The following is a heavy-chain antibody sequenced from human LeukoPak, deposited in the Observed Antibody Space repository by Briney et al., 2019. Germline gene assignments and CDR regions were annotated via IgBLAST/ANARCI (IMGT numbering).Heavy chain of an antibody. D-gene: IGHD1-26*01. Sequence: GGSLRLSCAASGFTFSSYWMSWVRQAPGKGLEWVASISSSTTYIYYGDSMKGRFTVSRDNANNSLFLHMTSLSAEDTAVYYCTRQAILGAAFDYWGHGTLVTVSS. CDR3: TRQAILGAAFDY. CDR2: ISSSTTYI. CDR1: GFTFSSYW. J-gene: IGHJ4*01. V-gene: IGHV3-21*01.